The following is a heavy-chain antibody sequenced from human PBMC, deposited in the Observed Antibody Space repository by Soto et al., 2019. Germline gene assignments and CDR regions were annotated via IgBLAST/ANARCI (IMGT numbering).Heavy chain of an antibody. J-gene: IGHJ5*01. CDR2: IRASVGTT. Sequence: EVQLLESGGGLVQPGGSLRLSCAASGFTFSSYAMNWVRQAPGKGLEWVSAIRASVGTTYYADSVKGRFTISRDNSKNTLYLQMNCLRAEDTAVYYCANPYPPDSWGQGTLVTVSS. CDR1: GFTFSSYA. CDR3: ANPYPPDS. V-gene: IGHV3-23*01.